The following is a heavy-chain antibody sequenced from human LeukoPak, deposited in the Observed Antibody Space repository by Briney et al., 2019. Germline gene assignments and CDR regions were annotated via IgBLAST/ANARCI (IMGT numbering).Heavy chain of an antibody. CDR3: ARDRVGLFDY. CDR1: GGTFSSYA. J-gene: IGHJ4*02. Sequence: SVKVSCKASGGTFSSYAISWVRQAPGQGLEWMGGIIPIFGTANYAQKFQGRVTITTDESTSTAYMELSSLRSEDTAVYYCARDRVGLFDYWGQGTLVTVSS. D-gene: IGHD5-24*01. V-gene: IGHV1-69*05. CDR2: IIPIFGTA.